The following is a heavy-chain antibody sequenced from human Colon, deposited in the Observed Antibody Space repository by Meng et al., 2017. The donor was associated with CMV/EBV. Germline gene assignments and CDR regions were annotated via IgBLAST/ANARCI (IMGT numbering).Heavy chain of an antibody. Sequence: GESLKISCAASGFTFSSYWMSWVRQAPGKGLEWVANIKQDGTETYYLDSVRGRFTISKDNARNSLILQMNSLRAEDTAVYYCTRRRNYDFRSGYYSGVFDSWGPGTLVTVSS. CDR3: TRRRNYDFRSGYYSGVFDS. CDR2: IKQDGTET. D-gene: IGHD3-3*01. J-gene: IGHJ4*02. CDR1: GFTFSSYW. V-gene: IGHV3-7*01.